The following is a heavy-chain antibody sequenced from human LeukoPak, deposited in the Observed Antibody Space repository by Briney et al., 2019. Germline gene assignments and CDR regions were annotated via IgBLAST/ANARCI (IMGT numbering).Heavy chain of an antibody. CDR3: ARVGDIVLMVYAPNRAFDI. CDR1: GFTFSSYS. D-gene: IGHD2-8*01. J-gene: IGHJ3*02. V-gene: IGHV3-21*01. Sequence: PGGSLRLSCAASGFTFSSYSMNWVRQAPGKGLEWVSSISSSSSYIYYADSVKGRFTISRDNAKNSLYLQMNSLRAEDTAVYYCARVGDIVLMVYAPNRAFDIWGQGTMVTVSS. CDR2: ISSSSSYI.